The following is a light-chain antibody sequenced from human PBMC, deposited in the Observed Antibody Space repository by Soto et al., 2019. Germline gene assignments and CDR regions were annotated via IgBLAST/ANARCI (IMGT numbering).Light chain of an antibody. J-gene: IGLJ1*01. Sequence: QSALTQPASVSGSPGQSITISCTGTSSDVGGYNYVSWYQQHPGKAPKLMIYDVSNRPSGVTNRFSGSKSGNTASLTISGLQAKDEADDYCSSYTSSSTPYVFGTGTKLTVL. CDR2: DVS. CDR3: SSYTSSSTPYV. V-gene: IGLV2-14*01. CDR1: SSDVGGYNY.